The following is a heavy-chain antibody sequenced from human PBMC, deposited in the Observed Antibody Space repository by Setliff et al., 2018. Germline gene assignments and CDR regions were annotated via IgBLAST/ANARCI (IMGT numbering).Heavy chain of an antibody. D-gene: IGHD3-16*01. CDR1: GFSFANYA. V-gene: IGHV3-9*01. CDR3: ARGLGKGTVDY. J-gene: IGHJ4*02. CDR2: INWNSRSV. Sequence: PGGSLRLSCAASGFSFANYAMHWVRQVPGKGLEWVSGINWNSRSVAYAVSVRGRLTISRDNAKNSLYLQMDSLRVEDTAVYYCARGLGKGTVDYWGQGTLVTVSS.